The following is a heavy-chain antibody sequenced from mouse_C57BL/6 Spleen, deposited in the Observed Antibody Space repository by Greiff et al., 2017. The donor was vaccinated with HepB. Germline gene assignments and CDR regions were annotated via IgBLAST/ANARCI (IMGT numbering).Heavy chain of an antibody. CDR3: ARHLTGGPYYYAMDY. D-gene: IGHD4-1*01. CDR1: GFTFSSYT. CDR2: ISGGGGNT. J-gene: IGHJ4*01. V-gene: IGHV5-9*01. Sequence: EVKLVESGGGLVKPGGSLKLSCAASGFTFSSYTMSWVRQTPEKRLEWVATISGGGGNTYYPDSVKGRFTISRDNAKNTLYLQMSSLRSEDTALYYCARHLTGGPYYYAMDYWGQGTSVTVSS.